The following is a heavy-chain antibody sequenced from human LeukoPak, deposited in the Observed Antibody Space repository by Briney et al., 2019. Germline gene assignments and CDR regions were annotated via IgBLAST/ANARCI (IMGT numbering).Heavy chain of an antibody. V-gene: IGHV3-23*01. CDR1: GFTFSSYG. CDR3: VRGLVAPDY. J-gene: IGHJ4*02. CDR2: ISGSGGST. D-gene: IGHD2-2*01. Sequence: GGSLRLSCAASGFTFSSYGMTWVRQAPGEGLEWVSAISGSGGSTSYADSVKGRFTISRDNSKNMLYLQMNSLWANDTAVYYCVRGLVAPDYWGQGTLVTVSS.